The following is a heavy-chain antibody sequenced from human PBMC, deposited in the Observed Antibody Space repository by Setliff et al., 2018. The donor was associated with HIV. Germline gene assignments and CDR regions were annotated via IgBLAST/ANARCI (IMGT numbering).Heavy chain of an antibody. V-gene: IGHV3-73*01. CDR1: GFMYSVPA. Sequence: PGGSLRLSCAASGFMYSVPAIHWVRQASGKGLEWVGSILNRNNKYETAYAVSMKGRFTISRDNSKNTLYLQMNSLRAEDTAVYYCARGYRVYYYGMDVWGQGTTVTVSS. J-gene: IGHJ6*02. CDR3: ARGYRVYYYGMDV. D-gene: IGHD2-15*01. CDR2: ILNRNNKYET.